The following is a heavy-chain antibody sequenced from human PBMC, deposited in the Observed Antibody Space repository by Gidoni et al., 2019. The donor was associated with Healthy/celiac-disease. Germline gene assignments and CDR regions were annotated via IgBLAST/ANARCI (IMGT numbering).Heavy chain of an antibody. CDR1: GFSLSNARMG. CDR3: ARISGNYGLIDAFDI. CDR2: IFSNDEK. J-gene: IGHJ3*02. V-gene: IGHV2-26*01. D-gene: IGHD1-26*01. Sequence: QVTLKESGPVLVKPTETLTLTCTVSGFSLSNARMGVSWIRQPPGKALEWLEHIFSNDEKSYSTSLKSRLTISKDTSKSQVVLTMTNMDPVDTATYYCARISGNYGLIDAFDIWGQGTMVTVSS.